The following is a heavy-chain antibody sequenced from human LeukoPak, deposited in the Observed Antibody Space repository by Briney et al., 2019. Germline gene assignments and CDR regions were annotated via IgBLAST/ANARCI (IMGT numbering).Heavy chain of an antibody. V-gene: IGHV4-38-2*02. J-gene: IGHJ4*02. CDR3: AERSAYESLFDY. CDR1: GSSINSAYY. Sequence: SGTLSLTCTVSGSSINSAYYWGWIRQPPGKGLEWIGTIYPSGSTSYNPSLKSRVTISLDTSKNQFSLKLNSVTAADTAVYFCAERSAYESLFDYWGQGTLVTVSS. CDR2: IYPSGST. D-gene: IGHD5-12*01.